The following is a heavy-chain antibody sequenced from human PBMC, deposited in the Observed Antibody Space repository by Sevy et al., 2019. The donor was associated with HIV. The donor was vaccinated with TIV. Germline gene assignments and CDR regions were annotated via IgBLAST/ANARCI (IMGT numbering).Heavy chain of an antibody. CDR1: GYTFTGYY. Sequence: GASVKVSCKASGYTFTGYYMHWVRQAPGQGLEWMGRINPNSGGTNYAQKFQGRVTMTRDTSISTAYMELSRLRSDDTAVYYCARDHSYYYDSSGYIDYWGQGTLVTVSS. CDR3: ARDHSYYYDSSGYIDY. J-gene: IGHJ4*02. CDR2: INPNSGGT. D-gene: IGHD3-22*01. V-gene: IGHV1-2*06.